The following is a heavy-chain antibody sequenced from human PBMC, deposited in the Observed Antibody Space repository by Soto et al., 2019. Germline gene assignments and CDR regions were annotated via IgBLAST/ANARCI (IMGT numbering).Heavy chain of an antibody. J-gene: IGHJ6*02. CDR1: GGTFSTYA. Sequence: QVQLVQSGAEVKKPGSSVKVSCKASGGTFSTYAIGWVRQAPGQGLEWMGGIIPIFGTANYAQKFQGRVTITADESTSTTYMELSSLRSEDTAVYYCARVDEMATIRHYYYYGMDVWGQGTTVTVSS. CDR3: ARVDEMATIRHYYYYGMDV. CDR2: IIPIFGTA. D-gene: IGHD5-12*01. V-gene: IGHV1-69*12.